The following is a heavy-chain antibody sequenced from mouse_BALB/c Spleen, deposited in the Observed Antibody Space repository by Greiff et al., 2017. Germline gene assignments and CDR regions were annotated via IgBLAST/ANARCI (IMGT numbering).Heavy chain of an antibody. CDR1: GFTFSSYT. D-gene: IGHD2-4*01. V-gene: IGHV5-12-2*01. CDR2: ISNGGGST. J-gene: IGHJ4*01. CDR3: ARQGISTMITTDYAMDY. Sequence: DVMLVESGGGLVQPGGSLKLSCAASGFTFSSYTMSWVRQTPEKRLEWVAYISNGGGSTYYPDTVKGRFTISRDNAKNTLYLQMSSLKSEDTAMYYCARQGISTMITTDYAMDYWGQGTSVTVSS.